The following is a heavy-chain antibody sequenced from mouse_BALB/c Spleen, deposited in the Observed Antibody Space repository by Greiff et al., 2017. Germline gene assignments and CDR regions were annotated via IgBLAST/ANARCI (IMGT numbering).Heavy chain of an antibody. J-gene: IGHJ2*01. CDR2: ISSGGSYT. CDR3: ARGHYYGSSRHFDY. Sequence: EVQVVESGGGLVKPGGSLKLSCAASGFTFSSYAMSWVRQSPEKRLEWVAEISSGGSYTYYPDTVTGRFTISRDNAKNTLYLEMSSLRSEDTAMYYCARGHYYGSSRHFDYWGQGTTLTVSS. V-gene: IGHV5-9-4*01. CDR1: GFTFSSYA. D-gene: IGHD1-1*01.